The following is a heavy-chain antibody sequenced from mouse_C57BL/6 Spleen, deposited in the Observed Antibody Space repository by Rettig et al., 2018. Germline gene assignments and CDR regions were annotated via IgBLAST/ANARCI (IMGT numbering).Heavy chain of an antibody. V-gene: IGHV9-3*01. Sequence: QIQLVQSGPELKKPGETVKISCKASGYTFTTYGMSWVKQAPGKGLKWMGWINTYSGVPTYAADFKGRFAFSLNTSASTAYLQINNLKNEDTATYFCAREGIFYNYGSRPFTYWGQGTLVTVSA. CDR3: AREGIFYNYGSRPFTY. D-gene: IGHD1-1*01. J-gene: IGHJ3*01. CDR1: GYTFTTYG. CDR2: INTYSGVP.